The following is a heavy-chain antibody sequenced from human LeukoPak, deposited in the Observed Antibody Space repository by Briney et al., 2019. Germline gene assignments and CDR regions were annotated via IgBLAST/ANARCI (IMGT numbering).Heavy chain of an antibody. J-gene: IGHJ6*03. V-gene: IGHV3-23*01. Sequence: GGSLRLSCAASGFTFSSYAMSWVRQAPEKGLEWVSGISGSGGSTYHADSVKGRFTISRDNSKNTLYLQMNSLRAEDTAVYYCAKIGRRYDFWTGYYEEDVHYMDVWGKGTTVTVSS. CDR3: AKIGRRYDFWTGYYEEDVHYMDV. CDR1: GFTFSSYA. CDR2: ISGSGGST. D-gene: IGHD3-3*01.